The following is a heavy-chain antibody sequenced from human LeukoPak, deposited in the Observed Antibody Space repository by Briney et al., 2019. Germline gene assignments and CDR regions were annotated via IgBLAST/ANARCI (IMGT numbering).Heavy chain of an antibody. D-gene: IGHD6-19*01. J-gene: IGHJ3*02. CDR2: IIPILGIA. CDR1: GGTFTSYA. V-gene: IGHV1-69*04. Sequence: SVTVSCKASGGTFTSYAISWVRQAPGQGHEWMGRIIPILGIANYAQKFQGRVTITADKSTSTAYMELSSLRSEDTAVYYCARAPIAVAGLAFDIWGQGTMVTVSS. CDR3: ARAPIAVAGLAFDI.